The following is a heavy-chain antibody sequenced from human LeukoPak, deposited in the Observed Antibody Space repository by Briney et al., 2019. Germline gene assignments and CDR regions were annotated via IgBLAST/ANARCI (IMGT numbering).Heavy chain of an antibody. Sequence: PGGSLRLSCAASGFTFRTYAMHWVRQAPGKGLEYVSAISSNGGSTYYADSVKGRFTISRDNAKNSLFLQMNSLRAEDTADYYCAREKFYDNSGYDYWGQGTLVTVSS. CDR1: GFTFRTYA. V-gene: IGHV3-64*04. D-gene: IGHD3-22*01. CDR2: ISSNGGST. J-gene: IGHJ4*02. CDR3: AREKFYDNSGYDY.